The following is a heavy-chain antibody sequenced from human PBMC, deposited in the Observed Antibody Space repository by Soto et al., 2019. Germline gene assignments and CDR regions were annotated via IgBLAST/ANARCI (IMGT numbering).Heavy chain of an antibody. J-gene: IGHJ4*02. CDR3: ARGHLYGSSAGH. Sequence: QVQLVQSGAEVKKPGASVKVSCKASGYTFTNYYMHWVRQAPGQGLEWMGIINTSGGSTSYAQKAQGRVTSTRDTSTSTVYMQLSSLRSEDTAVYDCARGHLYGSSAGHWGQGTLVTVSS. CDR2: INTSGGST. V-gene: IGHV1-46*01. D-gene: IGHD6-6*01. CDR1: GYTFTNYY.